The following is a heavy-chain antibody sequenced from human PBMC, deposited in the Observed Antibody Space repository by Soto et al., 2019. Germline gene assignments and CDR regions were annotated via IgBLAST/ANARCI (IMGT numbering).Heavy chain of an antibody. Sequence: ASVKVSCKASGYTFTSYALHWVRQAPGQRLEWMGWINAGNGNTKYSQKFQGRVTITRDTSASTAYMELSSLRSEDTAVYYCARDGPITIFGVVIIQPAWFDPWGQGTLVTVPQ. CDR3: ARDGPITIFGVVIIQPAWFDP. V-gene: IGHV1-3*01. CDR2: INAGNGNT. D-gene: IGHD3-3*01. J-gene: IGHJ5*02. CDR1: GYTFTSYA.